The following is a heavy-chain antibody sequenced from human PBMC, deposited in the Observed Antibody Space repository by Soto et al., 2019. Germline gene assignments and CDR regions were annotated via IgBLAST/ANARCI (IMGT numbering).Heavy chain of an antibody. CDR2: IYYSGST. Sequence: PSETLSLTCTVSGGSVSSGSYYWSWIQQPPGKGLEWIGYIYYSGSTNYNPSLKSRVTISVDTSKNQFSLKLSSVTAADTAVYYCARESYYYYDSSGYYFDYWGQGTLVTVSS. D-gene: IGHD3-22*01. V-gene: IGHV4-61*01. CDR3: ARESYYYYDSSGYYFDY. J-gene: IGHJ4*02. CDR1: GGSVSSGSYY.